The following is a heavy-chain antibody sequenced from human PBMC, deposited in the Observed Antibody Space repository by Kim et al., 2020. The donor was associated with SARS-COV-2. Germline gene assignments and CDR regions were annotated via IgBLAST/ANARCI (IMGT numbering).Heavy chain of an antibody. CDR2: IYYSGRT. D-gene: IGHD3-3*01. CDR3: ARSRGSDIFTIFGSIDA. CDR1: GGSISSYY. V-gene: IGHV4-59*13. J-gene: IGHJ3*01. Sequence: SETLSLTCTVSGGSISSYYWSWIRQPPGKGLEWIGYIYYSGRTNYNPSLKSRVTISVDTSKNQFSLKLSSVTAAYTAVYYCARSRGSDIFTIFGSIDA.